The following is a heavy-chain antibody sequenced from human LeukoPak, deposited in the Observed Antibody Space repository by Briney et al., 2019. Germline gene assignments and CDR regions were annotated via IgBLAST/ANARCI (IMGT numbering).Heavy chain of an antibody. D-gene: IGHD1-14*01. Sequence: PGRSLRLSCAASGFTFDDYAMHWVRQAPGKGLEWVSGISWNSGSIDYAGSVKGRFTISRDNAKNSLYLQMDSLRVEDTALYYCAADKGTMEMDYWGQGILVTVSS. V-gene: IGHV3-9*01. CDR2: ISWNSGSI. J-gene: IGHJ4*02. CDR3: AADKGTMEMDY. CDR1: GFTFDDYA.